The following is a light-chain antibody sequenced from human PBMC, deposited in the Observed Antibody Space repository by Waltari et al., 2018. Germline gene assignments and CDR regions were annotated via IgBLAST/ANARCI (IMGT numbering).Light chain of an antibody. Sequence: QSALTQPASVSGSPGQSITISCTGTSSDVLGSNHVSWYQQQPGKAPKLLILEVTNRPSGISNRFSGSKSGNTASLTISGLQAEDEGEYYCSSFTTIGTLVVFGGGTKVTVL. J-gene: IGLJ2*01. CDR1: SSDVLGSNH. CDR2: EVT. V-gene: IGLV2-14*01. CDR3: SSFTTIGTLVV.